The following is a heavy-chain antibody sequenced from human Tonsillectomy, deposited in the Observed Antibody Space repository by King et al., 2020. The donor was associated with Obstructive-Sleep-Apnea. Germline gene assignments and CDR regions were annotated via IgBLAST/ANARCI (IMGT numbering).Heavy chain of an antibody. CDR3: TTQITDVVMPEYFQH. CDR1: GFTFTNAW. V-gene: IGHV3-15*01. Sequence: DVQLVESGGGLVRPGGSLRLSCATSGFTFTNAWMNWIRQSPGKGLQWVGRIKSKSDGGAIEYAAPVKGRFTISRHDSKNTLYLEMNSLKTEDTAVYYCTTQITDVVMPEYFQHWGQGTLVTVSS. J-gene: IGHJ1*01. CDR2: IKSKSDGGAI. D-gene: IGHD3-22*01.